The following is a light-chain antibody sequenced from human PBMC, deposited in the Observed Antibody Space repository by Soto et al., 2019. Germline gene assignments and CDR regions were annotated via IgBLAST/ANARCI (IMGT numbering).Light chain of an antibody. J-gene: IGLJ1*01. CDR1: DVGGYTY. V-gene: IGLV2-11*01. CDR2: DVT. Sequence: QSALTQPRSVSGSPGQSVTISCDVGGYTYVSWYQQHPGKAPKLMIFDVTKRPSGVPDRFSGSKSGNTASLTISGLQAEDEADYYCCSYAGSSTYVFGSGTKLTVL. CDR3: CSYAGSSTYV.